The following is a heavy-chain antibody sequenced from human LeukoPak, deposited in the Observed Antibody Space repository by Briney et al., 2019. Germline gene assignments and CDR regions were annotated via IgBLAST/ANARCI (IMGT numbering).Heavy chain of an antibody. Sequence: SETLSLTCTVSGGSISSGGYYWSWIRQHPGKGLEWIGYIYYSGSTYYNPSLKSRVTISVDTSKNQFSLKLSSVTAADTAVYYCARDGEDNWFDPWGQGTLVTVSS. D-gene: IGHD7-27*01. CDR3: ARDGEDNWFDP. CDR2: IYYSGST. CDR1: GGSISSGGYY. V-gene: IGHV4-31*03. J-gene: IGHJ5*02.